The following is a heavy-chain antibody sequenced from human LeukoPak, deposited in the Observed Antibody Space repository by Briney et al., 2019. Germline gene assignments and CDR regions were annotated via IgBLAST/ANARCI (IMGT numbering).Heavy chain of an antibody. CDR2: IYYSGST. CDR3: ARDNRMDRGVITPGTIYYYYGMDV. V-gene: IGHV4-59*01. CDR1: GGSISSYY. Sequence: SETLSLTCTVSGGSISSYYWSWIRQPPGKGLEWIGYIYYSGSTNYNPSLKSRVTISVDTSKNQFSLKLSSVTAADTAVYYCARDNRMDRGVITPGTIYYYYGMDVRGQGTTVTVSS. J-gene: IGHJ6*02. D-gene: IGHD3-10*01.